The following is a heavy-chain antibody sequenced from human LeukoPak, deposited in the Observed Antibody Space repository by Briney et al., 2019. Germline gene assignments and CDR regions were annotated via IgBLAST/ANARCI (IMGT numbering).Heavy chain of an antibody. Sequence: SQTLSLTCSVSGGSLSSGNYYWSWIRQPPGKGLEWIGEINHSGSTNYNPSLKSRVTISVDTSKNQFSLKLSSVTAADTAVYYCARVAGYCSGGSCYRGGWFDPWGQGTLVTVSS. CDR2: INHSGST. J-gene: IGHJ5*02. CDR3: ARVAGYCSGGSCYRGGWFDP. D-gene: IGHD2-15*01. CDR1: GGSLSSGNYY. V-gene: IGHV4-39*07.